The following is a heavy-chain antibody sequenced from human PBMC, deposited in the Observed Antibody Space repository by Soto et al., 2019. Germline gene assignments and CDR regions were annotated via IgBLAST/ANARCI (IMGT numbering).Heavy chain of an antibody. V-gene: IGHV4-59*12. Sequence: QVQLQESGPGLVKPSETLSLTCTVSDGPITGYYWSWIRQPPGKGLEWIAYIHYSGSTNYNPSLKSRVTISVDTSKNQFSLKLSSVTAADTAVYYCAREDGWGDFDYWGQGTLVTVSS. D-gene: IGHD6-19*01. CDR3: AREDGWGDFDY. CDR2: IHYSGST. J-gene: IGHJ4*02. CDR1: DGPITGYY.